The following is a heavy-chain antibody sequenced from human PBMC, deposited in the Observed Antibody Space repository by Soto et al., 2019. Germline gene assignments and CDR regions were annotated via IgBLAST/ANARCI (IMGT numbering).Heavy chain of an antibody. CDR3: ARDLPYMVRGVIRGNWFDP. D-gene: IGHD3-10*01. V-gene: IGHV1-69*06. CDR2: IIPIFGTA. CDR1: GGTFSSYA. Sequence: SVKVSCKASGGTFSSYAISWVRQAPGQGLEWMGGIIPIFGTANYAQKFQGRVTITADKSTSTAYMELSSLRSEDTAVYYCARDLPYMVRGVIRGNWFDPWGQGTLVTVSS. J-gene: IGHJ5*02.